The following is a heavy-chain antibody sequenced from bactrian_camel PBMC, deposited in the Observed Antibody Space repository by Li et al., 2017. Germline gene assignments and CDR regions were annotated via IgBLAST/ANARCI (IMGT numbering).Heavy chain of an antibody. CDR1: VSSANDYC. J-gene: IGHJ6*01. CDR3: AARGPYCYTELSVRDFTY. Sequence: VESGGGSVQAGGSLRLSCAVSVSSANDYCLGWFRQASGKEREWVGSLDYDGTQKYADSVKGRFTASQDNAKNTVYLQMNSLKPEDTAMYYCAARGPYCYTELSVRDFTYWGQGTQVTV. V-gene: IGHV3S6*01. D-gene: IGHD2*01. CDR2: LDYDGTQ.